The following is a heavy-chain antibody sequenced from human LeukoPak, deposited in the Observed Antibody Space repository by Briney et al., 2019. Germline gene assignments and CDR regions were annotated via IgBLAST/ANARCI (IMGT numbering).Heavy chain of an antibody. CDR2: IRSSIYGGTP. J-gene: IGHJ4*02. CDR1: GFTFREFA. CDR3: SREWGNGNDLRPDS. V-gene: IGHV3-49*03. D-gene: IGHD1-1*01. Sequence: GGSLRLSCTSSGFTFREFAVSWFRQAPGKGLEWIGFIRSSIYGGTPKAAASVKGRFIFSRDDSKGVAYLRMNSLRTDDTAVYYCSREWGNGNDLRPDSWGQGTLVTVSS.